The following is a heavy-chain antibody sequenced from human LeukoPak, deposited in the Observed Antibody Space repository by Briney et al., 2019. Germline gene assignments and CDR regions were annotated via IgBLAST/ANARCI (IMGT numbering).Heavy chain of an antibody. CDR1: GFTFSNYW. Sequence: GGSLRLSCAASGFTFSNYWMHWVRQTPGKGLVWVSRINTDGTITTYADSVKGRFTISRDNAKNTLYLQMNSLRAEDTAVYYCARAPDVLRFLEWLPVDVWGKGTTVTVSS. CDR3: ARAPDVLRFLEWLPVDV. D-gene: IGHD3-3*01. V-gene: IGHV3-74*01. CDR2: INTDGTIT. J-gene: IGHJ6*04.